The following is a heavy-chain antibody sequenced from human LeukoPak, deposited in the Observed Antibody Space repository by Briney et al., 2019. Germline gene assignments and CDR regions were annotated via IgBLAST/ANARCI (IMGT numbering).Heavy chain of an antibody. J-gene: IGHJ4*02. Sequence: PSETLSLTCTVSGVSISSYYWSWIRQPAGKGLEWIGRVYTSGGTGYNPSLKSRVTMSADTSKNQFSLKLSSVTAADTAVYYCARGRAYYDSSGYYYGYWGQGTLVTVSS. CDR1: GVSISSYY. CDR3: ARGRAYYDSSGYYYGY. D-gene: IGHD3-22*01. CDR2: VYTSGGT. V-gene: IGHV4-4*07.